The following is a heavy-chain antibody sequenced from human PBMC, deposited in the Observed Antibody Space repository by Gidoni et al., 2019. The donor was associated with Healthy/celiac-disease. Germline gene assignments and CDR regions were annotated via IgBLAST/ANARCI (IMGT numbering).Heavy chain of an antibody. J-gene: IGHJ5*02. CDR2: IYYSVST. CDR1: GGSVSRVRYY. V-gene: IGHV4-61*01. Sequence: VQLQESGPGLVMPSYTLSLTCTVSGGSVSRVRYYWSWIRQPPGKGLEWIGYIYYSVSTNYNPSLKSRVTISVDTSKNQFYLKLSSVTAADTAVYYCASFPLSITMIVGWFDPWGQGTLVTVSA. CDR3: ASFPLSITMIVGWFDP. D-gene: IGHD3-22*01.